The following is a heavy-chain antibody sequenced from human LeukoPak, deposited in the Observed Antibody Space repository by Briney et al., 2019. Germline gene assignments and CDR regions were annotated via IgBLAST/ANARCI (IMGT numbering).Heavy chain of an antibody. J-gene: IGHJ4*02. V-gene: IGHV3-21*01. D-gene: IGHD3-16*01. Sequence: PGGSLRLSCAASGFTFSSYSMNWVRQAPGKGLEWVSSIISSSSSIYYADSVKGRFTIPRDNAKNSLFLQMNSLRAEDTAAYYCAKGFYSDVSYWGQGTLVTVSS. CDR2: IISSSSSI. CDR3: AKGFYSDVSY. CDR1: GFTFSSYS.